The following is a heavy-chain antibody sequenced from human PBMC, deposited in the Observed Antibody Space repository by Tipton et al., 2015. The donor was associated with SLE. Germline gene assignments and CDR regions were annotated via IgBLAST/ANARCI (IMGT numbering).Heavy chain of an antibody. D-gene: IGHD5-18*01. CDR3: ARVRVDTAMGVFDF. CDR2: ISTYNGNT. Sequence: QVQLVQSGVEVKKPGASVRVSCKASGYTFTTYGISWVRQAPGQGLEWMGWISTYNGNTSYAQKLQGRVTMTSDTSTSTAYMELRSLRSDDTAIYYCARVRVDTAMGVFDFWGQGTLVTVSS. V-gene: IGHV1-18*01. J-gene: IGHJ4*02. CDR1: GYTFTTYG.